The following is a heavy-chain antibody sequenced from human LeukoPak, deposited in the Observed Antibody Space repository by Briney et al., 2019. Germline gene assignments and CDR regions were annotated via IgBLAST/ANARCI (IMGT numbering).Heavy chain of an antibody. CDR2: IYPGDSDA. V-gene: IGHV5-51*01. CDR3: ATRDRVRDAFRI. J-gene: IGHJ3*02. Sequence: GESLKISCKGSGHSFTNYWIAWVRQMPGYGLECMGIIYPGDSDARYSPSFQGQVTMSADNSVSTVYLQWSSLKASDTAIYYCATRDRVRDAFRIWGQGTMVTVSS. CDR1: GHSFTNYW.